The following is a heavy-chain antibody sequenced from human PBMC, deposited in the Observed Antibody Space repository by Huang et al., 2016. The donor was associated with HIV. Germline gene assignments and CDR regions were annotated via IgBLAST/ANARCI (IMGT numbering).Heavy chain of an antibody. J-gene: IGHJ5*02. D-gene: IGHD1-1*01. CDR3: ARDHWYPLQNWFDL. Sequence: QVELVQSGGEVKRPGASVRVSCKASGYVFTKYGVNWVRQAPGRGLEWVGWISAYNGNTNYAEKFQGRVTLTRDTSTTTAYMELRDVTSADTAVYYCARDHWYPLQNWFDLWGQGTLVTVSS. V-gene: IGHV1-18*01. CDR1: GYVFTKYG. CDR2: ISAYNGNT.